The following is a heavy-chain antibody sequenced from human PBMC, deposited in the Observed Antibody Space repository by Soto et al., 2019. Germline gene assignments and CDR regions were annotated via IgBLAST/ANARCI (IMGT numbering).Heavy chain of an antibody. D-gene: IGHD2-2*01. CDR2: IWYDGSDK. J-gene: IGHJ4*02. Sequence: QVQLVESGGGVVQPGRSLRLSCAASGFTFSTYVMHWVRQAPGKGLEWVALIWYDGSDKYYADSVKGRFTISRDNSKNTLDQQMNSLRAEDTAVYYCARDPNARYYFDYWGQGTLVTVSS. V-gene: IGHV3-33*01. CDR3: ARDPNARYYFDY. CDR1: GFTFSTYV.